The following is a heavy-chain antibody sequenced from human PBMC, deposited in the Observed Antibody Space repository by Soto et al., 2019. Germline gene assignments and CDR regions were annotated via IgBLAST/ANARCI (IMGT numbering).Heavy chain of an antibody. J-gene: IGHJ4*02. Sequence: SQTLSLTCAISGDSVSRNSDAWKSTRQSPSRGLELLGRAYYRSKWYNDYAVSVESRITINRDTSKNQVSLQLNTVTPEDTAVYYCAREGYGSGSHYFDSWGQGTLVTVSS. CDR2: AYYRSKWYN. V-gene: IGHV6-1*01. CDR1: GDSVSRNSDA. D-gene: IGHD5-18*01. CDR3: AREGYGSGSHYFDS.